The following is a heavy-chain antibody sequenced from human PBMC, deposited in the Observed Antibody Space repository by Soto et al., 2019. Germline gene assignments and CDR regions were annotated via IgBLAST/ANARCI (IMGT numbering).Heavy chain of an antibody. V-gene: IGHV5-51*01. CDR3: ARHGGGYCSGGSCPNDAFDI. CDR1: GYSFTSYW. Sequence: SLKISCKGSGYSFTSYWIGWVRQMPGKGLEWMGIIYPGDSDTRYSPSFQGQVTISADKSISTAYLQWSSLKASDTAMYYCARHGGGYCSGGSCPNDAFDIWGQGTMVTVSS. D-gene: IGHD2-15*01. CDR2: IYPGDSDT. J-gene: IGHJ3*02.